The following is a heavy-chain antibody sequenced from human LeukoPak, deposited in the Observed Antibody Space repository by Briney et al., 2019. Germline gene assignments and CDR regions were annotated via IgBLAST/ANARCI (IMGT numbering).Heavy chain of an antibody. V-gene: IGHV3-30*04. Sequence: GGSLRLSCAASGFTFSSYAMHWVRQAPGKGLEWVAVISYDGSNKYYADSVKGRFTISRDNPKNTLYLQMNSLRAEDTAVYYCARVGGLGAFDIWGQGTMVTVSS. CDR3: ARVGGLGAFDI. CDR2: ISYDGSNK. J-gene: IGHJ3*02. CDR1: GFTFSSYA. D-gene: IGHD3-16*01.